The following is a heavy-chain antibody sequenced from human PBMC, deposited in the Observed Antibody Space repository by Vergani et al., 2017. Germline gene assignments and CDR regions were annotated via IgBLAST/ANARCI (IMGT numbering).Heavy chain of an antibody. D-gene: IGHD3-9*01. Sequence: QVQVVQSGAEVKKSGASVKVSCKTFGYTFSNYYMHWVRQAPGQGLEWRGIINPSGGHTNYSQEFQGRVTMTRDASTSTVYKELSSLRSEDTAIYYCARGDYGILTGYRYWGQGTLVTVS. CDR3: ARGDYGILTGYRY. CDR2: INPSGGHT. CDR1: GYTFSNYY. J-gene: IGHJ4*02. V-gene: IGHV1-46*03.